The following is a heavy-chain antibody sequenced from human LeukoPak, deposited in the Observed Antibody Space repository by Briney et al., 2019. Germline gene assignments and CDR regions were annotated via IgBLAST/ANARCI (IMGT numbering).Heavy chain of an antibody. D-gene: IGHD1-14*01. CDR3: ARIPRTPGDWCFDL. CDR2: MEQVGSEK. CDR1: GFSFGSYW. J-gene: IGHJ2*01. V-gene: IGHV3-7*01. Sequence: GWSLRLSCVGSGFSFGSYWMSWVRQAPGKGLEWVAYMEQVGSEKHFADSVRGRFTISRDNAENSLFLQLNSLRAEDTAVYFCARIPRTPGDWCFDLWGPGTLVTVSS.